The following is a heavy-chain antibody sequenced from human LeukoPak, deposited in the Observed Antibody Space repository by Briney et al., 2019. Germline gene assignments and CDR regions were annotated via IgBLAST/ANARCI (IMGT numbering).Heavy chain of an antibody. CDR2: ISAYNGNT. CDR1: GYTFTSYG. D-gene: IGHD5-12*01. Sequence: ASVKVSCKASGYTFTSYGISWVRQAPGQGLEWMGWISAYNGNTNYAQKLQGRVTMTTDTSTSTAYMELRSLRSDDTAVYYCARDSKDALVAAARAFDIWGQGTMVTVSS. CDR3: ARDSKDALVAAARAFDI. V-gene: IGHV1-18*01. J-gene: IGHJ3*02.